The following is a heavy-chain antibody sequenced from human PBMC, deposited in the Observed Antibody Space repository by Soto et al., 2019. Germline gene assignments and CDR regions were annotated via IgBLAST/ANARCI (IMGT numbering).Heavy chain of an antibody. V-gene: IGHV4-34*01. D-gene: IGHD2-8*02. J-gene: IGHJ4*02. CDR3: ARDKITGLFDY. Sequence: QVQLQQWGAGLLKPSETLSLTCAVYGGSFSGYYWTWIRQPPGTGLEWIGAINHSGSTNYNPALKSRVTRSVATSKTQFSLQLTSVTAADTAVYYCARDKITGLFDYWGQGTLVTVSS. CDR1: GGSFSGYY. CDR2: INHSGST.